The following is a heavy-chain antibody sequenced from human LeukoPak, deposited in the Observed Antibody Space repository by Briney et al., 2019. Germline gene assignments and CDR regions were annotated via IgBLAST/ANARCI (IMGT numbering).Heavy chain of an antibody. CDR3: ARGGTAMVPLDY. Sequence: GSLRLSCAASGFTVSSNYMSWVRQAPGKGLEWIGSIYYSGSTYYNPSLKSRVTISVDTSKNQFSLKLSSVTAADTAVYYCARGGTAMVPLDYWGQGTLVTVSS. CDR2: IYYSGST. J-gene: IGHJ4*02. V-gene: IGHV4-39*07. D-gene: IGHD5-18*01. CDR1: GFTVSSNY.